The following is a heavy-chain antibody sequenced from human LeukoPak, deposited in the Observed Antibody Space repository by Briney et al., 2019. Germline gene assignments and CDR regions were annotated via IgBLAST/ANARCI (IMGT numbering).Heavy chain of an antibody. CDR1: GFTFSSYA. J-gene: IGHJ4*02. CDR2: ISGSGGST. D-gene: IGHD6-19*01. CDR3: AKLISSGGYYFDY. V-gene: IGHV3-23*01. Sequence: GRSLRLSCAASGFTFSSYAMSWVRQAPGKGLEWVSAISGSGGSTYYADSVKGRFTISRDNSKNTLYLQMNSLRAEDTAVYYCAKLISSGGYYFDYWGQGTLVTVSS.